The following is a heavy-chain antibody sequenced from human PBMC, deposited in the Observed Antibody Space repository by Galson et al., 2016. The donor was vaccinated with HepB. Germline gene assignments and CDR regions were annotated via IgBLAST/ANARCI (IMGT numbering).Heavy chain of an antibody. CDR1: GFYFSNYA. CDR2: ISFDENHR. CDR3: EGRRVIGATDVFDI. D-gene: IGHD2/OR15-2a*01. V-gene: IGHV3-30*04. J-gene: IGHJ3*02. Sequence: SLRLSCAASGFYFSNYAMHWVRQAPGKGLEWLAVISFDENHRFYAASVKGRFTISRANTNNTLFLQMNSVTVDDTAVYFCEGRRVIGATDVFDIWGQGTLVTVSS.